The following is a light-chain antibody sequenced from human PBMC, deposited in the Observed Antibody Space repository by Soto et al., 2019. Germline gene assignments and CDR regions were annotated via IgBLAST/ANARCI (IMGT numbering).Light chain of an antibody. CDR1: QSVSNN. J-gene: IGKJ5*01. CDR2: GAF. CDR3: QQRNSWPPTFT. Sequence: EIVLTQSPGTLSLSPGERATLSCRASQSVSNNYLAWYQQKPGQAPRLLIYGAFNRATGIPARFSGSGSGTEFTLTISSLQSEDFAVYYCQQRNSWPPTFTFGQGTRLEIK. V-gene: IGKV3D-15*01.